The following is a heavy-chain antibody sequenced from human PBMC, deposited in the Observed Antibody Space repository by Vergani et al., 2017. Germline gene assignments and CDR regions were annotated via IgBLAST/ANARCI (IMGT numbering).Heavy chain of an antibody. CDR2: TWYDGNNK. CDR3: ARRLIGLHAFDI. D-gene: IGHD3-16*01. Sequence: QVQLVESGGGVVQPGRSLRLSCAASGFTFNQYGMHWVRQAPGKGLEWVAVTWYDGNNKQYADSVKGRFTISRDNSKSTMYLQMNSLRDEDTGVYYCARRLIGLHAFDIWGQGTMVTVSS. V-gene: IGHV3-33*01. J-gene: IGHJ3*02. CDR1: GFTFNQYG.